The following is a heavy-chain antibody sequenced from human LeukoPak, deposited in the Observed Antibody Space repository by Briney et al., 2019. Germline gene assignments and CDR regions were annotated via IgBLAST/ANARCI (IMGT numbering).Heavy chain of an antibody. J-gene: IGHJ5*02. V-gene: IGHV4-59*01. Sequence: ASETLSLTCTVSGGSISSYYWSWIRQPPGKGLEWIGYIYYSGSTNYNPSLKSRVTISVDTSKNQFSLKLSSVTAADTAVYYCARVQRSGYYSSPQNWFDPWGQGTLVTVSS. CDR1: GGSISSYY. CDR3: ARVQRSGYYSSPQNWFDP. CDR2: IYYSGST. D-gene: IGHD3-22*01.